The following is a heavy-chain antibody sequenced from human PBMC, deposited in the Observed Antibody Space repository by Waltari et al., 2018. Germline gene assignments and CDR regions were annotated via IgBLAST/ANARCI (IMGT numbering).Heavy chain of an antibody. CDR3: AKGHISNDFWSGSLDF. CDR2: ISWNSGSI. V-gene: IGHV3-9*03. CDR1: GFTFDDYS. D-gene: IGHD3-3*01. J-gene: IGHJ4*02. Sequence: EVQVVESGGGLVQPGRSLSLSCAASGFTFDDYSMNWVRQAPGKGLEWVSGISWNSGSIGYADSVKGRFTISRDNAKNSLYLQMNSLRAEDMALYYCAKGHISNDFWSGSLDFWGQGTLVTVSS.